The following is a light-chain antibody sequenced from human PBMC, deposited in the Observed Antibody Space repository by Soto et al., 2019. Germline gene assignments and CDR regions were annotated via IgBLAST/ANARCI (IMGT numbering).Light chain of an antibody. Sequence: QSALTQPSSVSGSPGQSVAISCTGTSSDVGAYDYVSWYQQHPGKAPKLMIYDVTKRPSGVPDRFSGSKSGNTASLTISGLQPEDESDYYCCSYAGSPYVFGTGTKLTVL. V-gene: IGLV2-11*01. CDR1: SSDVGAYDY. CDR3: CSYAGSPYV. CDR2: DVT. J-gene: IGLJ1*01.